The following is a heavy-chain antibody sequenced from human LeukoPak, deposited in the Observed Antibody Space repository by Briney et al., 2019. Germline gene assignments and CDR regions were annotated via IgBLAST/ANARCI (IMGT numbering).Heavy chain of an antibody. CDR2: ISSGGSTI. D-gene: IGHD2-8*02. Sequence: GGSLRLSCAASGFTFSSYWMSWVRQAPGKGLVWVAYISSGGSTIYYADSVRGRFTISRDSARNALYLQMDSLRDEDTAVYYCARDETGVGSGGIDLWGQGTLVTVSS. V-gene: IGHV3-48*02. J-gene: IGHJ4*02. CDR3: ARDETGVGSGGIDL. CDR1: GFTFSSYW.